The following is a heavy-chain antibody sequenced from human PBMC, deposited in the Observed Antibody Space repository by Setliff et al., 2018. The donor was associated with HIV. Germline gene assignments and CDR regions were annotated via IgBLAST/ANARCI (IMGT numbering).Heavy chain of an antibody. V-gene: IGHV4-34*01. J-gene: IGHJ6*02. CDR3: ARDRLWFGEDYYYYCMDV. CDR2: INHSGST. Sequence: PSETLSLTCAVYGGSFSGYYWSWIRQPQGKGLEWIGEINHSGSTNYNPSLKSRVTISVDTSKNQFSLKLSSVTAADTAVYYCARDRLWFGEDYYYYCMDVWGQGTTVTVSS. CDR1: GGSFSGYY. D-gene: IGHD3-10*01.